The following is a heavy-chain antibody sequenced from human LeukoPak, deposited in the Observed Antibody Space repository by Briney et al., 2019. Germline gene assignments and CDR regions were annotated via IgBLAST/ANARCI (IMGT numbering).Heavy chain of an antibody. CDR1: GYRFTSDW. V-gene: IGHV5-51*01. J-gene: IGHJ6*02. D-gene: IGHD6-19*01. Sequence: GESLKISCKGSGYRFTSDWIGWVRQMPGKGLEWMGIIYPGDSDTRYSPSFQGQITISADKSISTAYLQWSSLKASDTAMYYCARQLAGSSRPYYYGMDVWGQGTTVTVSS. CDR2: IYPGDSDT. CDR3: ARQLAGSSRPYYYGMDV.